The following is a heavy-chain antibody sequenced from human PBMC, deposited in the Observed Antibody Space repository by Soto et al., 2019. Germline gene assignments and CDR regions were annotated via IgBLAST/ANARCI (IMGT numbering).Heavy chain of an antibody. CDR2: IWYDGSNK. J-gene: IGHJ6*02. CDR1: GFTFSSYG. CDR3: ARDGDAAAGTDYYYYCGMDV. V-gene: IGHV3-33*01. D-gene: IGHD6-13*01. Sequence: QVQLVESGGGVVQPGRSLRLSCAASGFTFSSYGMHWVRQAPGKGLEWVAVIWYDGSNKYYADSVKGRFTISRDNSKNTLYLQMNSLRAEDTAVYYCARDGDAAAGTDYYYYCGMDVWGQGTTVTVSS.